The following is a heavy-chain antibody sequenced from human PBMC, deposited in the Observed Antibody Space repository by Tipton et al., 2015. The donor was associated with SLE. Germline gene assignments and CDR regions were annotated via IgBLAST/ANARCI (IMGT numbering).Heavy chain of an antibody. Sequence: SLRLSCEASGFTFRTYWMTWVRQAPDKGLEWVSVIYSDGRTNYADSVRGRFTISRDFSKNMVDLQMNSLTSDDTATYFCAREEGAYDRGGLWIDRYYGMYVWGQGTTVTVPS. CDR2: IYSDGRT. J-gene: IGHJ6*02. V-gene: IGHV3-66*01. CDR1: GFTFRTYW. D-gene: IGHD3-16*01. CDR3: AREEGAYDRGGLWIDRYYGMYV.